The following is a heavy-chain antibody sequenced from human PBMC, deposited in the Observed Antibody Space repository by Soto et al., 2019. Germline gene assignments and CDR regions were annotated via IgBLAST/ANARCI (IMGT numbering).Heavy chain of an antibody. CDR3: ARGGEMGLNDY. Sequence: EVQLVESGGGLVQPGGSLRLSCAASGFTFSDSAMHWVRQASGKGLEWIARIRSKANSYVIAYDESVRGMFIISRDDSNNTAYLNMNNLKTEDTAMYYCARGGEMGLNDYWGQGTLVTVS. CDR1: GFTFSDSA. CDR2: IRSKANSYVI. D-gene: IGHD1-26*01. V-gene: IGHV3-73*02. J-gene: IGHJ4*02.